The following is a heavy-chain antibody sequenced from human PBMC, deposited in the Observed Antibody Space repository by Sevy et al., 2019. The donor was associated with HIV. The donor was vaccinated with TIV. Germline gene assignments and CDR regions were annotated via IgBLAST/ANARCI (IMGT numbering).Heavy chain of an antibody. CDR2: IYTSGST. CDR3: ARASHLWFGELKGYYYYYMDV. J-gene: IGHJ6*03. V-gene: IGHV4-61*02. D-gene: IGHD3-10*01. Sequence: SETLSLTCTVSGGSISSGSYYWSWIRQPAGKGLEWIGRIYTSGSTNYNPSLKSRVTISVDTSKNQFSLKLSSVTAADTAVYYCARASHLWFGELKGYYYYYMDVWGKGTTVTVSS. CDR1: GGSISSGSYY.